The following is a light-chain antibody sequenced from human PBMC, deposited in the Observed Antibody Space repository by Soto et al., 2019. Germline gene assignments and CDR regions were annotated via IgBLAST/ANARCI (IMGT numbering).Light chain of an antibody. J-gene: IGKJ3*01. CDR1: QSISSW. CDR3: QQSFT. Sequence: DIQMTQSPSTLSASVGDRVTITCRASQSISSWLAWYQQKPGKAPKLLIYKASTLESGVPSRFSGSGSGTEFTLTISSLQPDDFATYYCQQSFTFGPGNKVYVK. V-gene: IGKV1-5*03. CDR2: KAS.